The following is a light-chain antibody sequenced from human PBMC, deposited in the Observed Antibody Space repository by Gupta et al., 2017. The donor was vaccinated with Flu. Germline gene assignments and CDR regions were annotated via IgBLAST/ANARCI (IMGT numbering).Light chain of an antibody. V-gene: IGKV3-20*01. Sequence: GTLSCSPVEKATPSCRASQSGNSTYLAWYQQKPGQAPRLLIYGASSRATDIPHRFSGSGSGTDFTLIISSLEPEDFAVYYCQQDWSSPITFGRGTKVEI. J-gene: IGKJ4*01. CDR1: QSGNSTY. CDR3: QQDWSSPIT. CDR2: GAS.